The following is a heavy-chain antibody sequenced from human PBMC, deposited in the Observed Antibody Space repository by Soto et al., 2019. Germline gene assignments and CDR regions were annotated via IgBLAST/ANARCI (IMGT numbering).Heavy chain of an antibody. CDR3: ARVARGVYYGMDV. V-gene: IGHV1-2*04. CDR2: INPNSGTT. J-gene: IGHJ6*02. CDR1: GYTFTDYY. D-gene: IGHD3-10*01. Sequence: QVQLVQSGAEVKKPGASVKVSCKASGYTFTDYYMHWVRQAPGQRLEWMGWINPNSGTTNYAQKFQGWVTMTRDTSITTVSMEVSRLRSDDTAVYYCARVARGVYYGMDVWGQGTTVTVSS.